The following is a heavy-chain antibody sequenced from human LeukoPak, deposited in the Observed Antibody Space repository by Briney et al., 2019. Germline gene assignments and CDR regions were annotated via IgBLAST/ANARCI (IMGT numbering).Heavy chain of an antibody. CDR2: ISSSGSTI. CDR1: GFTFSSYE. J-gene: IGHJ3*02. D-gene: IGHD1-26*01. V-gene: IGHV3-48*03. CDR3: ACGSYRVRDAFDI. Sequence: GGSLRLSCAASGFTFSSYEMNWVRQAPGKGLEWVSYISSSGSTIYYADSVKGRFTISRDNSKNTLYLQMNSLRAEDTAVYYCACGSYRVRDAFDIWGQGTMVTVSS.